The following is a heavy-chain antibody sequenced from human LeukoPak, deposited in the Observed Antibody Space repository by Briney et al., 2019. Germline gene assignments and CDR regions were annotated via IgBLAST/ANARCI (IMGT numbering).Heavy chain of an antibody. CDR3: ARPDASSSWFPGDAFDI. CDR1: GYTFTSYA. Sequence: ASVKVSCKASGYTFTSYAMNWVRQAPGQGLEWMGWINTNTGNPTYAQGFTGRFVFSLDTSVSTAYLQISSLKAEDTAVYYCARPDASSSWFPGDAFDIWGQGTMVTVSS. D-gene: IGHD6-13*01. V-gene: IGHV7-4-1*02. CDR2: INTNTGNP. J-gene: IGHJ3*02.